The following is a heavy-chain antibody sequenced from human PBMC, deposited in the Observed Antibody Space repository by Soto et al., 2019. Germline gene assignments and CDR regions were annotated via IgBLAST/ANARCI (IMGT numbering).Heavy chain of an antibody. D-gene: IGHD3-10*01. CDR3: AVESGITMVRGVIMPRDYYYYYMDV. Sequence: EVQLVESGGGLVQPGGSLRLSCAASGFTFSSYWMSWVRQAPGKGLEWVANIKQDGSEKYYVDSVKGRFTISRDNAKNSLYLQMNSLRAEDTAVYYCAVESGITMVRGVIMPRDYYYYYMDVWGKGTTVTVSS. CDR1: GFTFSSYW. J-gene: IGHJ6*03. CDR2: IKQDGSEK. V-gene: IGHV3-7*01.